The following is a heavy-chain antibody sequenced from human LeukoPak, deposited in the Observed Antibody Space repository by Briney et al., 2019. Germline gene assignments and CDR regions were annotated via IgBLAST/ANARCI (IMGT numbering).Heavy chain of an antibody. Sequence: PGGSLRLSCAASGFTFSSYGMHWVRQAPGKGLEWVAVISYDGSNKYYADSVKGRFTISRDNSKNTLYLQMNSLRAEDTAVYYCAKDLGYSSSGTHFDYWGQGTLVTVSS. V-gene: IGHV3-30*18. CDR1: GFTFSSYG. J-gene: IGHJ4*02. CDR3: AKDLGYSSSGTHFDY. D-gene: IGHD6-13*01. CDR2: ISYDGSNK.